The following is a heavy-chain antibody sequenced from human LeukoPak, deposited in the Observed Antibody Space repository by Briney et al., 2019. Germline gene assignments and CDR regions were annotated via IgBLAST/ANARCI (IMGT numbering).Heavy chain of an antibody. D-gene: IGHD3-22*01. J-gene: IGHJ3*02. V-gene: IGHV5-51*01. CDR2: IYPGDSDT. CDR3: ARLGGGYDSSGWDAFDI. CDR1: GYSFTSYW. Sequence: GAPLKICCKASGYSFTSYWICWVRQLPGKGLEWMGIIYPGDSDTRYSPSFQGQVTISAAKSISTAYLQWSSLNASDTAMYYCARLGGGYDSSGWDAFDIWGRGTMVTVSS.